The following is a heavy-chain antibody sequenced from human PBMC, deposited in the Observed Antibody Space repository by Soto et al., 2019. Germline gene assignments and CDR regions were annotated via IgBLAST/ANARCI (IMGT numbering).Heavy chain of an antibody. CDR1: GFTVSSNY. CDR2: IYSGGST. Sequence: GGSLRLSCAASGFTVSSNYMSWVRQAPGKGLEWVSVIYSGGSTYYADSVKGRFTISRDNSKNTLYLQMNSLRAEDTAVYYCARDTNYDILTFDYWGQGTLVTVSS. J-gene: IGHJ4*02. CDR3: ARDTNYDILTFDY. V-gene: IGHV3-66*01. D-gene: IGHD3-9*01.